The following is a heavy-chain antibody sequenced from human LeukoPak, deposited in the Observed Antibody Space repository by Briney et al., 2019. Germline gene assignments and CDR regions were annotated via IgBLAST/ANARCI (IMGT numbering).Heavy chain of an antibody. CDR1: GYSISSGYY. D-gene: IGHD3-3*01. V-gene: IGHV4-38-2*01. CDR2: IYHSGST. CDR3: ARVGITIFGVASS. J-gene: IGHJ5*02. Sequence: SETLSLTCAVSGYSISSGYYWGWIRPPPGKGLEWIGSIYHSGSTYYNPSLKSRVTISVDTSKNQFSLKLSSVTAADTAVYYCARVGITIFGVASSWGQGTLVTVSS.